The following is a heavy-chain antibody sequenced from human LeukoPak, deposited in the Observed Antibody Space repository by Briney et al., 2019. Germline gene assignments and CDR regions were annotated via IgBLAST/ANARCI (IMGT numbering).Heavy chain of an antibody. V-gene: IGHV3-48*03. CDR3: ARDLLGETGY. CDR2: ISSSGSTI. Sequence: PGGSLRLSCAASGFTFSSYEMNWVRQAPGKGLEWVSYISSSGSTIYYADSVKGRFTISRDNAKNSLYLQMNSLRVEDTAVYYCARDLLGETGYWGQGTLVTVSS. J-gene: IGHJ4*02. D-gene: IGHD3-10*01. CDR1: GFTFSSYE.